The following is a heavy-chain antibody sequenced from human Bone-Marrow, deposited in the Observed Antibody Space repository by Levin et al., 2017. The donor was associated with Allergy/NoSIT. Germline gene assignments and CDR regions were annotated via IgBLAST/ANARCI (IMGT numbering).Heavy chain of an antibody. CDR1: GLSFSDDW. D-gene: IGHD2-15*01. Sequence: GESLKISCAASGLSFSDDWMTWVRQAPGKGLEWVGRIKSRSDGGTTDYAAPVKGRFTISRDDSKSTLFLEMNSLTIEDTAVYYCTRAECRRSCPEYNWFDPWGQGTLVTVSS. J-gene: IGHJ5*02. V-gene: IGHV3-15*01. CDR2: IKSRSDGGTT. CDR3: TRAECRRSCPEYNWFDP.